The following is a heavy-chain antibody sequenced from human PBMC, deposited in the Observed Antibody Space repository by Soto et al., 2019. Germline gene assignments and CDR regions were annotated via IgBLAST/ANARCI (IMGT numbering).Heavy chain of an antibody. J-gene: IGHJ4*02. Sequence: AGGSLRLSCAASGFTFSSYAMSWVRQAPGKGLEWVSAISGSGGSTYYADSVKGRFTISRDNSKNTLYLQMNSLRAEDTAVYYCAKVNAIAVASDDYWGQGTLVTVSS. D-gene: IGHD6-19*01. CDR1: GFTFSSYA. CDR2: ISGSGGST. V-gene: IGHV3-23*01. CDR3: AKVNAIAVASDDY.